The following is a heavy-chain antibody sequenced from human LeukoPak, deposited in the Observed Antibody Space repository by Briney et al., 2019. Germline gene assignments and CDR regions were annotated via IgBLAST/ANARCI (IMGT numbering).Heavy chain of an antibody. CDR3: ATNILTGYYPFDY. CDR2: ISPSGDGT. Sequence: GGSLRLSCAASGFTFDTYAVTWVRQAPGKGLEWVSAISPSGDGTYYADSVKGRFTISRDNSKNTLYLQMNSLRADDTAVYFCATNILTGYYPFDYWGQGTLVTVSS. D-gene: IGHD3-9*01. CDR1: GFTFDTYA. J-gene: IGHJ4*02. V-gene: IGHV3-23*01.